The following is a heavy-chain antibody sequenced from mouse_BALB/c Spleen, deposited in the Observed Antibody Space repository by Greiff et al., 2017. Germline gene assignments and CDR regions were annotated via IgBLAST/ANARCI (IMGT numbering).Heavy chain of an antibody. V-gene: IGHV10-1*02. CDR3: ALGPYFDY. CDR2: IRSKSNNYAT. CDR1: GFTFNTYA. D-gene: IGHD4-1*01. J-gene: IGHJ2*01. Sequence: EVMLVESGGGLVQPKGSLKLSCAASGFTFNTYAMNWVRQAPGKGLEWVARIRSKSNNYATYYADSVKDRFTISRDDSQSMLYLQMNNLKTEDTAMYYCALGPYFDYWGQGTTLTVSS.